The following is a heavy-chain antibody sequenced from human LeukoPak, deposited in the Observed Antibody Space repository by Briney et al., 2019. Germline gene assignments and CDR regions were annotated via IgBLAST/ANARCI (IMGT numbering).Heavy chain of an antibody. J-gene: IGHJ4*02. CDR2: INPSGGST. V-gene: IGHV1-46*01. CDR3: ARDRSIAVAGTRGYFDY. CDR1: GYTFTSYY. Sequence: ASVKVSCKASGYTFTSYYMHWVRQAPGQGLEWMGIINPSGGSTSYAQKFQGRVTTTRDTSTSTVYMELSSLRSEDTAVYYCARDRSIAVAGTRGYFDYWGQGTLVTVSS. D-gene: IGHD6-19*01.